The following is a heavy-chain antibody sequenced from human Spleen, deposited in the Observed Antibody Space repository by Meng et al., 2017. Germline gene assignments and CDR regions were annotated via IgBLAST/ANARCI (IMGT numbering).Heavy chain of an antibody. CDR3: ARDGDSSGYFAGVDWFDP. CDR1: GGPISSGSYF. J-gene: IGHJ5*02. D-gene: IGHD3-22*01. V-gene: IGHV4-61*02. Sequence: QGQPKESGPWLVKPSQTLSLPCTVSGGPISSGSYFWSWIRQPAGRGLEWIGRIGLIYTTETTNYNPSLKSRVTISADTSKNQFSLTLSSVTAADTAVYYCARDGDSSGYFAGVDWFDPWGQGTLVTVSS. CDR2: IGLIYTTETT.